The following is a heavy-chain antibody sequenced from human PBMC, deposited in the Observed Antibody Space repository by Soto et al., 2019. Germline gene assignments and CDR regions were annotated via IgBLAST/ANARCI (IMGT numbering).Heavy chain of an antibody. V-gene: IGHV3-15*01. Sequence: GGSLRLSCAASGFTFSNAWMSWVRQAPGKGLEWVGRIKSKTDGGTTDYAAPVKGRFTISRDDSKNTLYLQMNSLKTEDTAVYYCTRAVAGFYYFDYWVQGTLVTVSS. CDR3: TRAVAGFYYFDY. CDR1: GFTFSNAW. CDR2: IKSKTDGGTT. D-gene: IGHD6-19*01. J-gene: IGHJ4*02.